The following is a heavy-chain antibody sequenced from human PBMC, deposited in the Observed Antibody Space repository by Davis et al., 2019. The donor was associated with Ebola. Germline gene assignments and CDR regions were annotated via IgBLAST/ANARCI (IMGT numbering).Heavy chain of an antibody. CDR2: INHRGST. D-gene: IGHD5-18*01. CDR3: ARGRRYSYGPVDY. Sequence: MPSETLSLTCAVYGGSFSGYYWSWLRQLPGKGLEWIREINHRGSTNYNPSLKSRVTISVDTSKNQFSLKLSSVTAADTAVYYCARGRRYSYGPVDYWGQGTLVTVSS. CDR1: GGSFSGYY. V-gene: IGHV4-34*01. J-gene: IGHJ4*02.